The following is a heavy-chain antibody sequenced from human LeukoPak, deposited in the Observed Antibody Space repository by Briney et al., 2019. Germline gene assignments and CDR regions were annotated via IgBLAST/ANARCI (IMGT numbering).Heavy chain of an antibody. CDR2: ISSSGSTI. Sequence: GGSLRLSCAASGFTFSDYYMSWIRQAPGKGLEWVSYISSSGSTIYYADSVKGRFTVSRDNAKNSLYLQMNSLRAEDTAVYYCARDRNWNDDYYYYYMDVWGKGTTVTVSS. CDR1: GFTFSDYY. J-gene: IGHJ6*03. V-gene: IGHV3-11*01. D-gene: IGHD1-1*01. CDR3: ARDRNWNDDYYYYYMDV.